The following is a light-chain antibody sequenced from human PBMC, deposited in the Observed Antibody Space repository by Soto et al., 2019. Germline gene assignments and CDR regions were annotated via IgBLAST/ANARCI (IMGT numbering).Light chain of an antibody. CDR2: DAS. CDR3: QHYNSYSEA. CDR1: QSVSSS. J-gene: IGKJ1*01. V-gene: IGKV3-15*01. Sequence: EVVMTQSPATLSVSPGDTATLSCRASQSVSSSLAWYQQKPGQAPRLLIYDASTRATGVPARFSGSGSGTEFTLTISRLQSEDFATYYCQHYNSYSEAFGQGTKVELK.